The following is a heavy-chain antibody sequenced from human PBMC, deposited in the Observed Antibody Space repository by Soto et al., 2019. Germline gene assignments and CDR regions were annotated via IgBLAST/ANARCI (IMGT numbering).Heavy chain of an antibody. J-gene: IGHJ4*02. CDR1: GYTFTGYY. D-gene: IGHD3-10*01. CDR2: INPSGGST. Sequence: SVKVSCKASGYTFTGYYMHWVRQAPGQGLEWMGIINPSGGSTSYAQKFQGRVTMTRDTSTSTVYMELSSLRSEDTAVYYCARVVMGYGSGSYPYYFDYWGQGTLVTVSS. CDR3: ARVVMGYGSGSYPYYFDY. V-gene: IGHV1-46*01.